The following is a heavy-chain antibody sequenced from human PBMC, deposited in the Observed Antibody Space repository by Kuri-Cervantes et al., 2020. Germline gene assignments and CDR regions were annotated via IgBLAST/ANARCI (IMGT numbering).Heavy chain of an antibody. V-gene: IGHV1-2*04. J-gene: IGHJ4*02. CDR1: GYTFTGYY. CDR2: INPNSSGT. CDR3: ARARGQGSGSSWLGY. D-gene: IGHD3-10*01. Sequence: ASVKVSCKASGYTFTGYYMHWVRQAPGQGLEWMGWINPNSSGTNYAQKFQGWVTMTRDTSISTAYMELSRLRSDDTAVYYCARARGQGSGSSWLGYWGQGTLVTVSS.